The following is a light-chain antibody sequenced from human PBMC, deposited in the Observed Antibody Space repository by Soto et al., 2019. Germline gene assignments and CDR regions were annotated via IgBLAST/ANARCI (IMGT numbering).Light chain of an antibody. J-gene: IGLJ1*01. Sequence: QSVLTQPASVSGSPGQSITISCTGTSSDVGGFNYVSWYQQHPGKAPKLMIYDVTNRPSGVSYRFSGSKSGTTASLTISGLQAEDEADYYCNSYTSSSTYVLGTGTKLTVL. CDR3: NSYTSSSTYV. V-gene: IGLV2-14*03. CDR1: SSDVGGFNY. CDR2: DVT.